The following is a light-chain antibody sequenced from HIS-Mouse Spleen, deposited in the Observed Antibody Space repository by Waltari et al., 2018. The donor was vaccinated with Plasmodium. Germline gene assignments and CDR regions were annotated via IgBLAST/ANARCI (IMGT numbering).Light chain of an antibody. Sequence: SYEMTQPPSVSVSPGQTASITCSGDKLGDKYACWYQKKPGQSPVLVIYQDSKRPSGTPEPFSGSNSGSTATLTISGTQAMEEADYYCQAWDSSTAWVFGGGTKLTVL. CDR1: KLGDKY. CDR3: QAWDSSTAWV. CDR2: QDS. J-gene: IGLJ2*01. V-gene: IGLV3-1*01.